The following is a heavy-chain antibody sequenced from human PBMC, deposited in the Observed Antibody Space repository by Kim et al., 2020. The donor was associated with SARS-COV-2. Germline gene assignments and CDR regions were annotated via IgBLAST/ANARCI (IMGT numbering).Heavy chain of an antibody. CDR2: VNQDGSER. V-gene: IGHV3-7*01. J-gene: IGHJ6*02. D-gene: IGHD4-17*01. Sequence: GGSLRLSCVVSEFTFSGYWMKWVRQVPGKGPEWVASVNQDGSERYYVDSVKGRFTISRDKAKNSLYLQMNSLRVEDTGVYFCTSGSRGDYMDVWGQGTT. CDR1: EFTFSGYW. CDR3: TSGSRGDYMDV.